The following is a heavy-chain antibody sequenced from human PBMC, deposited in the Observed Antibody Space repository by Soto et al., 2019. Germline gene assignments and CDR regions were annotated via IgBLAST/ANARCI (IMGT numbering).Heavy chain of an antibody. Sequence: QVQLVESGGGVVQPGRSLRLSCAASGFIFSSYGMHWVRQAPGKGLEWVAVISYDGSNKYYADSVKGRVTISRDNSKNTVYLEVSSLRAEDTAVYYCAKDAQAGFDIWEGYFDYWGQGTLVTVSS. V-gene: IGHV3-30*18. CDR3: AKDAQAGFDIWEGYFDY. D-gene: IGHD3-9*01. CDR1: GFIFSSYG. J-gene: IGHJ4*02. CDR2: ISYDGSNK.